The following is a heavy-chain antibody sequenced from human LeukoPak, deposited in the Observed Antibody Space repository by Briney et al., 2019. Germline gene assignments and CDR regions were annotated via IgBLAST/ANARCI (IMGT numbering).Heavy chain of an antibody. CDR2: IYDSGSA. D-gene: IGHD3-10*01. CDR3: ARHYGP. V-gene: IGHV4-39*01. J-gene: IGHJ5*02. Sequence: SETLSLTCTVSGGSISSYYWGWIRQPPGKGLEWIGSIYDSGSAYYNPSLRSRVTISVDTSKNQFSQKLNSVTAADTAVYYCARHYGPWGQGTLVTVSS. CDR1: GGSISSYY.